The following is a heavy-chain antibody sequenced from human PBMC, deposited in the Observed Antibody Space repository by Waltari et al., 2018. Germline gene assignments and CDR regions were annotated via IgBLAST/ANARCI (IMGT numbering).Heavy chain of an antibody. CDR2: IYHRWST. Sequence: QLQLQESGSGLVKPSQTLSLTCAVSGGSISSGGYSWSGIRQPPGKGREWIGYIYHRWSTASNPSLQMRVTRSVDSSKTQFSLKLSSVTAADTAVYYCARERRFTILGVVIAGGVFDYWGQGTLVTVSS. CDR3: ARERRFTILGVVIAGGVFDY. J-gene: IGHJ4*02. CDR1: GGSISSGGYS. D-gene: IGHD3-3*01. V-gene: IGHV4-30-2*01.